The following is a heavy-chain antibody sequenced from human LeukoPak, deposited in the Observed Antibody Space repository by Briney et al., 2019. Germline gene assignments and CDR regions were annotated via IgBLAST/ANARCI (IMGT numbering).Heavy chain of an antibody. V-gene: IGHV3-30-3*01. Sequence: GGSLRLSCAASGFTFSSYAMHWVRQAPGKGLEWVAVISYDRSITYNADSVKGRFTLSCDNSKNTLYLQMNSLRAEDTAVYYCAKDVHDILTGYYAFDYWGQGTLVTVSS. CDR1: GFTFSSYA. CDR3: AKDVHDILTGYYAFDY. J-gene: IGHJ4*02. CDR2: ISYDRSIT. D-gene: IGHD3-9*01.